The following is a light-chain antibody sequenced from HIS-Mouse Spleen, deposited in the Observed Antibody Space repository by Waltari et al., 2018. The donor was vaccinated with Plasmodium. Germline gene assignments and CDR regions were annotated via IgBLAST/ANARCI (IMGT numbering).Light chain of an antibody. J-gene: IGLJ2*01. CDR2: KDR. CDR1: VLAKKY. V-gene: IGLV3-27*01. Sequence: SYELTQPSSVSVSPGQTARITCSGDVLAKKYARWFQQKPGQAPVLVIYKDRERPSGIPERCPGAISGTTVTLTISGAQVEDEADYYCYSAADNKPVVVGGGTKLTVL. CDR3: YSAADNKPVV.